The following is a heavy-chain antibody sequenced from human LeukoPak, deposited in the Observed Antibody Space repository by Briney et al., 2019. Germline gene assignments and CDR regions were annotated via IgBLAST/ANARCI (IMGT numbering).Heavy chain of an antibody. CDR3: ARERRITMVRGVINVPDY. V-gene: IGHV4-4*07. J-gene: IGHJ4*02. D-gene: IGHD3-10*01. Sequence: SETLSLTCTASGGSISSYYWSWIRQPAGKGLEWIGRIYTSGSTNYNPSLKSRVTMSVDTSKNQFSLKLSSVTAADTAVYYCARERRITMVRGVINVPDYWGQGTLATVSS. CDR1: GGSISSYY. CDR2: IYTSGST.